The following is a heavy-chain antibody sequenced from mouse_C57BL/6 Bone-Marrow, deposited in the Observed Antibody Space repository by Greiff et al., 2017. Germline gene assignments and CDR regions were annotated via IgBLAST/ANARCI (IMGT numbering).Heavy chain of an antibody. CDR2: IDPENGDT. D-gene: IGHD1-1*01. CDR3: TTVVHY. V-gene: IGHV14-4*01. CDR1: GFNIKDDY. J-gene: IGHJ2*01. Sequence: EVKLVESGAELVRPGASVKLSCTASGFNIKDDYMHWVKQRPEQGLEWIGWIDPENGDTEYASKFKGKATITADTSSNTSYLQLRSLTSEDTAVYYCTTVVHYWGQGTTLTVSS.